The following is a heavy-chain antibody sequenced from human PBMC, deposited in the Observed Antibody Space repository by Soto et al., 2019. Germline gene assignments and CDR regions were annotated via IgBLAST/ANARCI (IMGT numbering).Heavy chain of an antibody. CDR3: PIDLLACNFDY. CDR1: GFTFNNYA. V-gene: IGHV3-23*01. J-gene: IGHJ4*02. Sequence: EVQVLDSGGGLVQPGGSLRLSCAASGFTFNNYAMNWVRQAPGRGLEWVATISATGGSTYYADSVKGRFTISRDNSKNTMYLQMNVLRVEDTAVYYCPIDLLACNFDYWGQGSQVTVSS. D-gene: IGHD2-15*01. CDR2: ISATGGST.